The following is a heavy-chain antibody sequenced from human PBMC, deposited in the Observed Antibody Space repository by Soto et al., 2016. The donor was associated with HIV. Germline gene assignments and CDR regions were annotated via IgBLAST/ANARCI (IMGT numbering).Heavy chain of an antibody. J-gene: IGHJ3*02. Sequence: QVQLQESGPGLVKPSQTLSLTCTVSGGSISSGSYYWSWIRQPAGRGLEWIGRIYTSGSTNYNPSLKSRVTISVDTSKNQFSLKLSSVTAADTAVYYCARDTALGYSSGWYLDAFDIWAKGQVVTGLF. V-gene: IGHV4-61*02. CDR3: ARDTALGYSSGWYLDAFDI. D-gene: IGHD6-19*01. CDR2: IYTSGST. CDR1: GGSISSGSYY.